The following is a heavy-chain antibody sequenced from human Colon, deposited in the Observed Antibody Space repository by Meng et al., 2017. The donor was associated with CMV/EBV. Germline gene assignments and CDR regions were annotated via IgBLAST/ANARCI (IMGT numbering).Heavy chain of an antibody. V-gene: IGHV4-31*03. CDR3: ARDPGSGPDY. J-gene: IGHJ4*02. CDR1: GGSISSGGYY. D-gene: IGHD2-15*01. CDR2: IYYTGST. Sequence: LTCTVSGGSISSGGYYWSWIRQHPGKGLEWIGYIYYTGSTYYNPSLKSRVVISGDTSKNQFSLKLSSVTAADTAVYFCARDPGSGPDYWGQGTLVT.